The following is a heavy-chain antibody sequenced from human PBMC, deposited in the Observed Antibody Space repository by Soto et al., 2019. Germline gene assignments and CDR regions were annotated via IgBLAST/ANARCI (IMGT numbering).Heavy chain of an antibody. V-gene: IGHV1-69*12. CDR2: IIPIFGTA. CDR1: GGTFSSYA. J-gene: IGHJ6*02. CDR3: ARDEFGYCSGGSCYADYYYYGMDV. D-gene: IGHD2-15*01. Sequence: QVQLVQSGAEVKKPGSSVKVSCKASGGTFSSYAISWVRQAPGQGLEWMGGIIPIFGTANYAQKFQGRVTITADESTSTAYMELSSLRSEDTAVYYCARDEFGYCSGGSCYADYYYYGMDVWGQGTTVTVSS.